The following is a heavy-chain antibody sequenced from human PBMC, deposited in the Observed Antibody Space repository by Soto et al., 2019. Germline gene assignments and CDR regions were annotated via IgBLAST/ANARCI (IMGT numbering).Heavy chain of an antibody. V-gene: IGHV1-18*04. CDR2: ISAYNGNT. CDR1: GYTFTSYG. J-gene: IGHJ4*02. D-gene: IGHD2-21*02. CDR3: AREGTYCGGDCYSDY. Sequence: ASVKVSCKASGYTFTSYGISWVRQAPGQGLEWMGWISAYNGNTNYAQKLQGRVTMTTDTSTSTAYMELRGLRSDDTAVYYCAREGTYCGGDCYSDYWGQGTMVTVYS.